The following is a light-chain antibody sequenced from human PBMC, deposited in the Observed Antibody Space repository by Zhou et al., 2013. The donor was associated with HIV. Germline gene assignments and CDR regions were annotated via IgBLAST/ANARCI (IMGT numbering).Light chain of an antibody. J-gene: IGKJ4*01. CDR3: QQYDNLPA. CDR1: QDISNY. CDR2: DAS. V-gene: IGKV1-33*01. Sequence: EIQMTQSPSSLSASVGDRVTITCQASQDISNYLNWYQQKPGKAPKLLIYDASNLETGVPSRFSGSGSGTDFTFTISSLQPEDIATYYCQQYDNLPAFGGGTEGGDQT.